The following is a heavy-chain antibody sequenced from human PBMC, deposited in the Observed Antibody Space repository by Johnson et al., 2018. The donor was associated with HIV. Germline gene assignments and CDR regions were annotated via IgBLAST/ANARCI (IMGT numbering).Heavy chain of an antibody. D-gene: IGHD2-2*01. J-gene: IGHJ3*02. Sequence: VQLVESGGRVVRPGESLRLSCEASGFTFDNYGMSWVRQGPGKGLEWVSGSSWNGGRTSYADSVKGRFIISRDNARYSLYLQMNSLRAEDTALYYCARDRGSMPAVAFDIWGQGTMVTVSS. V-gene: IGHV3-20*04. CDR1: GFTFDNYG. CDR2: SSWNGGRT. CDR3: ARDRGSMPAVAFDI.